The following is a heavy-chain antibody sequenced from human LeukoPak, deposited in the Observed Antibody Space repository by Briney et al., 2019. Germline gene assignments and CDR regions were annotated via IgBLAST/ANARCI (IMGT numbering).Heavy chain of an antibody. CDR3: ARAVGSYYDSSGYYYHSWFDP. CDR2: ISYDGSNK. Sequence: GRSLRLSCAASGFTFSSYAMHWVRQAPGKGLEWVAVISYDGSNKYHADSVKGRFTISRDNSKNTLYLQMNSLRAEDTAVYYCARAVGSYYDSSGYYYHSWFDPWGQGTLVTVSS. J-gene: IGHJ5*02. V-gene: IGHV3-30*01. CDR1: GFTFSSYA. D-gene: IGHD3-22*01.